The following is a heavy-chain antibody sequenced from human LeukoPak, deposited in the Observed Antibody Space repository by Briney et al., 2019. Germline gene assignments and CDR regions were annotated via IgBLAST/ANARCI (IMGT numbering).Heavy chain of an antibody. Sequence: ASVKVSCKASGYTFTSYGISWVRQAPGQGLEWMGWISAYNGNTNYAQKLQGRVTMTTDTSTSTAYMELRSLRSDDTAVYYCAKGWSNVVPAANEYWGQGTLVTVSS. V-gene: IGHV1-18*01. J-gene: IGHJ4*02. CDR1: GYTFTSYG. CDR2: ISAYNGNT. D-gene: IGHD2-2*01. CDR3: AKGWSNVVPAANEY.